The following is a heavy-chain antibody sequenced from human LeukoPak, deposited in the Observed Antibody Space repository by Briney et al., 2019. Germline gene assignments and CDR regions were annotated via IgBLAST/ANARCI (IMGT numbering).Heavy chain of an antibody. D-gene: IGHD3-10*01. J-gene: IGHJ4*02. CDR3: AKGGGVIRSAFDY. CDR2: ISGSGGAT. V-gene: IGHV3-23*01. CDR1: GFTFSNYA. Sequence: GGSLRLSCAASGFTFSNYAMNWVRGAPGKGLEWVSGISGSGGATYYADSVKGRFTISRDYSKNTLYVQMNSLRAEDTAVYYCAKGGGVIRSAFDYWGQGTLVTVSS.